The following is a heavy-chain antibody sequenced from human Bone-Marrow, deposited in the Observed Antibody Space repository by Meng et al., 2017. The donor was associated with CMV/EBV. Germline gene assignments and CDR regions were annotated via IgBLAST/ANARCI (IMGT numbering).Heavy chain of an antibody. CDR2: IYYSGST. CDR1: GGSISSSSYY. V-gene: IGHV4-39*01. J-gene: IGHJ5*02. CDR3: SRISVRPRGWFYP. Sequence: SETLSLTCTVSGGSISSSSYYWGWIRQPPGKGLEWIGSIYYSGSTYYNPSLKSRVTISVDTSKNQFSLKLSSVTAADTAVYYCSRISVRPRGWFYPWGQGTLVTVSS. D-gene: IGHD3-10*01.